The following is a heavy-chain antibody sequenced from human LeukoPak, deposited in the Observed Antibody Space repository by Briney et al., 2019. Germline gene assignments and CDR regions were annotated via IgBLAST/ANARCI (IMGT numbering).Heavy chain of an antibody. CDR1: GFTFSSCT. D-gene: IGHD1-26*01. CDR3: VREAAATLFDY. J-gene: IGHJ4*02. Sequence: GGSLRLSCAASGFTFSSCTMNWVRQAPGKGLEWVAAISSSSRDIFYADSVKGRFSISRDNTQNSLSLQMSSLEAEDTAVYYCVREAAATLFDYWGQGTLVTVSS. V-gene: IGHV3-21*01. CDR2: ISSSSRDI.